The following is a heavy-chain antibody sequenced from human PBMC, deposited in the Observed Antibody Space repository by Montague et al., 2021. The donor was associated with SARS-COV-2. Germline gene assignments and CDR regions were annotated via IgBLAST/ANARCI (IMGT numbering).Heavy chain of an antibody. V-gene: IGHV4-39*01. Sequence: SETLSLTSTVSGGSIITSNYYWGWLRQPPGKGLKWIGSGDYSGSTSYNPSLTSRVTISVDTSKNQFSLKLTSVTAADTAVYYCARHVGRGPSAMDWFDPWGQGTLVTVSS. D-gene: IGHD2-2*01. CDR2: GDYSGST. CDR3: ARHVGRGPSAMDWFDP. J-gene: IGHJ5*02. CDR1: GGSIITSNYY.